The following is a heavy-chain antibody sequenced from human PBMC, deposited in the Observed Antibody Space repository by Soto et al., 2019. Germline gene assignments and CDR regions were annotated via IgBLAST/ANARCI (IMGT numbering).Heavy chain of an antibody. J-gene: IGHJ6*01. CDR3: ARGGTRGGLDG. CDR1: GGSISTYD. V-gene: IGHV4-4*07. D-gene: IGHD6-25*01. CDR2: IQTSGNT. Sequence: SETLSLTCTVTGGSISTYDWFWIRQSAGKGLEWLGRIQTSGNTNYNSSLKSRLSMAVDTSKNQFSLKLSSVTAADKAVYYCARGGTRGGLDGGGQGHTVTVAS.